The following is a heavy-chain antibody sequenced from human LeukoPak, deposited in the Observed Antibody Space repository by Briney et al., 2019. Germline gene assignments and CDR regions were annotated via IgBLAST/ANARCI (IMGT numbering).Heavy chain of an antibody. CDR2: IIPILGIA. V-gene: IGHV1-69*04. D-gene: IGHD3-22*01. CDR3: ARDLFFDSSGYDY. Sequence: ASVKVSCKASGGTFSSHAISWVRQAPGQGLEWMGRIIPILGIANDAQKFQGRVTITADKSTSTAYMELSSLRSEDAAVYYCARDLFFDSSGYDYWGQGTLVTVSS. J-gene: IGHJ4*02. CDR1: GGTFSSHA.